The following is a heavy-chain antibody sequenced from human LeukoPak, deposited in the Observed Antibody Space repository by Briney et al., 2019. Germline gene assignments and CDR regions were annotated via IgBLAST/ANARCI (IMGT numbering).Heavy chain of an antibody. Sequence: GGSLRLSCAASGFTFGTYTMSWVRQAPGRGLEWVSGIFGSGGQTFYADSVKGRFTISRDNSNNVLSLHMDGLRAEDTALYYCAKDMKPDGLWDADYWGQGTLVTVSS. V-gene: IGHV3-23*01. J-gene: IGHJ4*02. CDR2: IFGSGGQT. CDR3: AKDMKPDGLWDADY. CDR1: GFTFGTYT. D-gene: IGHD1-14*01.